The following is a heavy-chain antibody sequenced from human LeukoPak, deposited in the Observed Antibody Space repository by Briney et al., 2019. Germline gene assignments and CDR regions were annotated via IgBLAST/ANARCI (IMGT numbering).Heavy chain of an antibody. Sequence: GSSVKVSCKASGGTFSSYAISWVRQAPGQGLEWMGGIIPIFGTANYAQKFQGRVTITADESTSTAYMELSSLRSEDTAVYYCARGSAISPETYYYDSSDFDYWGQGTLVTVSS. V-gene: IGHV1-69*01. J-gene: IGHJ4*02. CDR3: ARGSAISPETYYYDSSDFDY. CDR2: IIPIFGTA. CDR1: GGTFSSYA. D-gene: IGHD3-22*01.